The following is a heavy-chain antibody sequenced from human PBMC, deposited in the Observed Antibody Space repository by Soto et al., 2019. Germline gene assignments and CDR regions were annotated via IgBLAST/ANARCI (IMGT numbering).Heavy chain of an antibody. CDR2: TYYRSKWYN. D-gene: IGHD3-22*01. CDR1: GDSVSSNSAA. V-gene: IGHV6-1*01. CDR3: AREERDYYDSSGSYYGMDV. J-gene: IGHJ6*02. Sequence: PSQTLSLTCAISGDSVSSNSAAWNWIRQSPSRGLEWLGRTYYRSKWYNDYAVSVKSRITINPDTSKNQFSLQLNSVTPEDTAVYYCAREERDYYDSSGSYYGMDVWGQGTTVTVSS.